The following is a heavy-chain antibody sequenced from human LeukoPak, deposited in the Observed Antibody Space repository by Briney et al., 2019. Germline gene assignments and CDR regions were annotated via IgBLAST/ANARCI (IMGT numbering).Heavy chain of an antibody. V-gene: IGHV1-46*01. CDR3: ARDGTYYDFWGGYYPHPYYYYYGMDV. CDR2: INPSGGST. J-gene: IGHJ6*02. CDR1: GYTFTSYY. D-gene: IGHD3-3*01. Sequence: ASVKVSCKASGYTFTSYYMHWVRQAPGQGLEWMGIINPSGGSTSYAQKFQGRVTMTRDTSTSTVYMELSSLRSEDTAVYYCARDGTYYDFWGGYYPHPYYYYYGMDVWGQGTTVTVSS.